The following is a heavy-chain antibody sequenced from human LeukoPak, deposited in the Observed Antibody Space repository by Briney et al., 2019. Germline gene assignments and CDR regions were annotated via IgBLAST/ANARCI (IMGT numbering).Heavy chain of an antibody. Sequence: GASVKVSCKASGYTFTSYGISWVRQAPGQGLEWMGRIIPIFGTANYAQKFQGRVTITTDESTSTAYMELSSLRSEDTAVYYCARERNTAMVDYYYYYMDVWGKGTTVTVSS. V-gene: IGHV1-69*05. CDR2: IIPIFGTA. CDR1: GYTFTSYG. CDR3: ARERNTAMVDYYYYYMDV. D-gene: IGHD5-18*01. J-gene: IGHJ6*03.